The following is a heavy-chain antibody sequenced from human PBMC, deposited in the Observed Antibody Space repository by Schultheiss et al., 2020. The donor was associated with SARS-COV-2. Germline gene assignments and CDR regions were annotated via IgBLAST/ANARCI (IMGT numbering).Heavy chain of an antibody. V-gene: IGHV3-30*15. CDR1: GFPFSSYA. Sequence: GESLKISCEASGFPFSSYAMHWVRQAPGKGLEWVAVISYDGLNKYNVDSVKGRFTISRDNSKNTLYLQMSSLRAEDTAVYYCARGYYDSSGYSPQEYWGQGTLVTVSS. D-gene: IGHD3-22*01. J-gene: IGHJ4*02. CDR2: ISYDGLNK. CDR3: ARGYYDSSGYSPQEY.